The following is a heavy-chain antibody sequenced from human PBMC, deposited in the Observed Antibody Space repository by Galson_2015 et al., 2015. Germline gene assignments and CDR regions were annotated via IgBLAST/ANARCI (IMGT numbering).Heavy chain of an antibody. CDR3: GAGTPGYYGMVV. V-gene: IGHV1-69*13. D-gene: IGHD6-19*01. CDR2: IIPIFGTA. Sequence: SVKVSCKASGGTFSSYGFNWVRQAPGQGLEWMGGIIPIFGTAFYAEKFQGRVTITADESTSTAYMELSSLRSEDSAVYYCGAGTPGYYGMVVWGQGTTVTVSS. J-gene: IGHJ6*02. CDR1: GGTFSSYG.